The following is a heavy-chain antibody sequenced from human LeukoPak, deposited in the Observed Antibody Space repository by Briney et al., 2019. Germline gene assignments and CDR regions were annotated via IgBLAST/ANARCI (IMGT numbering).Heavy chain of an antibody. CDR2: IYYSGST. J-gene: IGHJ4*02. V-gene: IGHV4-59*01. CDR3: ARGGDSSSWYYFDY. CDR1: GGSISSYY. D-gene: IGHD6-13*01. Sequence: SETLSLTCTVSGGSISSYYWSWIRQPPGKGLEWIGYIYYSGSTNYNPSLKSRVTISVDTSKNQFSLKLSSVTAADTAVYYCARGGDSSSWYYFDYWGLGTLVTVSS.